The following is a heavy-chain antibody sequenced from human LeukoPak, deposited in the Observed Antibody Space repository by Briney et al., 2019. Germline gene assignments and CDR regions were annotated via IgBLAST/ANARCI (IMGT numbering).Heavy chain of an antibody. CDR2: ISSSGSTI. V-gene: IGHV3-48*03. J-gene: IGHJ3*02. CDR3: ARPREYNYGNKAFDI. Sequence: GGSLRLSCAASGFTFSSYEMNWVRQAPGKGLEWVSYISSSGSTIYYADSVKGRFTISRDNAKNSLYLQMNSLRAEDTAVYYCARPREYNYGNKAFDIWGQGTMVTVSS. D-gene: IGHD5-18*01. CDR1: GFTFSSYE.